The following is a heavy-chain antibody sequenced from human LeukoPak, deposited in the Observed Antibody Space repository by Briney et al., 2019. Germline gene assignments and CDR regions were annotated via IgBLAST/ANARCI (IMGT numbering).Heavy chain of an antibody. CDR3: ARGDYVWGSYRFDY. V-gene: IGHV4-30-2*01. Sequence: SETLSLTCAVSGVSISSGGYAWRWIRQPRGKGLEWIGYIYHSGSTYYNPSLKSQVTISVDRSKNQFSLKLSSVTAADTAVYYCARGDYVWGSYRFDYWGQGTLVTVSS. CDR1: GVSISSGGYA. J-gene: IGHJ4*02. CDR2: IYHSGST. D-gene: IGHD3-16*01.